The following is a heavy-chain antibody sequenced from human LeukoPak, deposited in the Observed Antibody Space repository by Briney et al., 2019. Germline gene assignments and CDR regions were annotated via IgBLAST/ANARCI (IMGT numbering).Heavy chain of an antibody. D-gene: IGHD3-22*01. J-gene: IGHJ4*02. CDR1: GGSITSSSYY. CDR2: IYNSGST. V-gene: IGHV4-39*01. Sequence: SETLSLTCTVSGGSITSSSYYWGWIRQPPGKGLEWIGSIYNSGSTHYNPSLKSRVTISVDTSKNQLSLMLSSATAADTAVYYCARHDPDTSGYYFDYWSQGTLVTVSS. CDR3: ARHDPDTSGYYFDY.